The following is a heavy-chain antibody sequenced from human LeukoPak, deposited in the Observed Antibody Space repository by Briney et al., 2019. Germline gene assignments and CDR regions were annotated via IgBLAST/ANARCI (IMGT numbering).Heavy chain of an antibody. CDR1: GGSISSSNW. Sequence: TSETLSLTCAVSGGSISSSNWWSWVRQPPGKGLEWIGEIYHSGSTNYNPSLKSRVTISVDKSKNQFSLKLSSVTAADTAVYYCARDRKRITIFGVVIIGADSSYGMDVWGQGTTVTVSS. CDR3: ARDRKRITIFGVVIIGADSSYGMDV. CDR2: IYHSGST. D-gene: IGHD3-3*01. V-gene: IGHV4-4*02. J-gene: IGHJ6*02.